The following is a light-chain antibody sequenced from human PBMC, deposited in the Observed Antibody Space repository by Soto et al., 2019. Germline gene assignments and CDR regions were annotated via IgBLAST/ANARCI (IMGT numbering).Light chain of an antibody. CDR1: QSVSSY. CDR2: DAS. CDR3: QQRSNWPPWT. J-gene: IGKJ1*01. V-gene: IGKV3-11*01. Sequence: EIVFTQSPATLSLSPGERATLSCRASQSVSSYLAWYQQKPGQAPRLLIYDASNRATGIPARFSGSGSGTDFTLTISSLEPEDFAVYYCQQRSNWPPWTFGQGTKMDIK.